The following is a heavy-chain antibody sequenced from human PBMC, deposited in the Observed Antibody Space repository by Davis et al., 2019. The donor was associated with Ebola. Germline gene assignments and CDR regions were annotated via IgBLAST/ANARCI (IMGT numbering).Heavy chain of an antibody. CDR2: ISAYNGNT. V-gene: IGHV1-18*01. D-gene: IGHD2-21*01. J-gene: IGHJ4*02. CDR3: ARTAHGGAGDY. CDR1: GYTFTSYG. Sequence: AASVKVSCKASGYTFTSYGISWVRQASGQGLEWMGWISAYNGNTNYAQKLQGRVTMTTDTSTSTVYMELSSLRSEDTAVYYCARTAHGGAGDYWGQGTLVTVSS.